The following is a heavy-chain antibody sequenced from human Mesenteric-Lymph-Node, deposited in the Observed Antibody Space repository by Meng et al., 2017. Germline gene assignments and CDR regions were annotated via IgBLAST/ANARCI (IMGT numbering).Heavy chain of an antibody. CDR2: ISNDGSNT. D-gene: IGHD1-1*01. CDR1: GFSFSSYL. CDR3: AREIGGTTPDH. Sequence: QVQVVESGGGVVQPGRSLRLSCAASGFSFSSYLIHWVRQAPGKGLEWLAAISNDGSNTDYGDSAKGRFTISRDNSKDTAFLQMNSLKIEDTALYYCAREIGGTTPDHWGQGTLVTVSS. V-gene: IGHV3-30*01. J-gene: IGHJ4*02.